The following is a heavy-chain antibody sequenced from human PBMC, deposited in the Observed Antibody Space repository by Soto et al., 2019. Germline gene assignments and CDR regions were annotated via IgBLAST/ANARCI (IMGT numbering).Heavy chain of an antibody. V-gene: IGHV1-3*01. D-gene: IGHD2-2*01. J-gene: IGHJ6*02. CDR2: INAGNGNT. CDR3: ASDISTSDYYYYYGMDV. Sequence: GASVKVSCKASGYTFTSYAMHWVRQAPGQRLEWMGWINAGNGNTKYSQKFQGRVTITRDTSASTAYMELSSLRSEDTAVYYCASDISTSDYYYYYGMDVWGQGTTVTVSS. CDR1: GYTFTSYA.